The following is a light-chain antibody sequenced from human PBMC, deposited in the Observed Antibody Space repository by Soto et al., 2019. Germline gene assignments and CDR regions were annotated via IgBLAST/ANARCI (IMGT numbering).Light chain of an antibody. CDR3: CSYAATSTLV. Sequence: QSVLTQPRSVSGSPGQSVTISCTGTSSDVCIYNYVSWYQHHPGKAPKLIIYDVIKRPSGVPDRFSGSKSGITASLTISGLQADDEADYYCCSYAATSTLVFGGGTKLTVL. J-gene: IGLJ3*02. V-gene: IGLV2-11*01. CDR2: DVI. CDR1: SSDVCIYNY.